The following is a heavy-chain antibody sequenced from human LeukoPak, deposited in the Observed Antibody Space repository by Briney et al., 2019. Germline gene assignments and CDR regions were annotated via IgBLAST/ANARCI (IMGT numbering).Heavy chain of an antibody. V-gene: IGHV1-69*06. D-gene: IGHD3-16*01. CDR1: GGTFSSYA. Sequence: ASVKVSCKASGGTFSSYAISWVRQAPGQGLEWMGGIIPIFGTANYAQKFQGRVTITADKSTSTAYMELNRLRSDDTAVYFCARGRGTKSLSPHDYWGQGTLVTVSS. CDR2: IIPIFGTA. J-gene: IGHJ4*02. CDR3: ARGRGTKSLSPHDY.